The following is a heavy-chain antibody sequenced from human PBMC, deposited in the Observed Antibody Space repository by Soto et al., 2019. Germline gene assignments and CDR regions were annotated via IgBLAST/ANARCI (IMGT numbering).Heavy chain of an antibody. CDR1: GGSISGYY. J-gene: IGHJ5*02. V-gene: IGHV4-38-2*02. CDR2: IYHSGST. D-gene: IGHD3-22*01. CDR3: ARVGYYYDSSGYYYGNWFDP. Sequence: PSETLSLTCSVTGGSISGYYWGWIRQPPGKGLEWIGSIYHSGSTYYNPSLKSRVTISVDTSKNQFSLKLSSVTAADTAVYYCARVGYYYDSSGYYYGNWFDPWGQGTLVTVSS.